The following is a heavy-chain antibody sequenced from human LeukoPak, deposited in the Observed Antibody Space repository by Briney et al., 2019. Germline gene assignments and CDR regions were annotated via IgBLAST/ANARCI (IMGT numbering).Heavy chain of an antibody. D-gene: IGHD3-10*01. CDR1: GFTFSSYG. V-gene: IGHV3-48*01. CDR2: ISSSSDTI. J-gene: IGHJ1*01. Sequence: PGGSPRLSCAASGFTFSSYGMHWVRQAPGKGLEWVSYISSSSDTIYYTDSVKGRFTISRDNAENSVYLQMNSLRAEDTAVYYCVRDPGDGSGSYPFEYFQHWGQGTLATVSS. CDR3: VRDPGDGSGSYPFEYFQH.